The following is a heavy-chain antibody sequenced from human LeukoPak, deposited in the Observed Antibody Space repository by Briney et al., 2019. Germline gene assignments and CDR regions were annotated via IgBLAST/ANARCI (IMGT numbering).Heavy chain of an antibody. V-gene: IGHV1-18*01. J-gene: IGHJ4*02. CDR3: ARATYYYDSSGYSKPSDFDY. CDR1: GYTFTSYG. CDR2: ISAYNGNT. D-gene: IGHD3-22*01. Sequence: APVKVSCEASGYTFTSYGISWVRQAPGQGLEWMGWISAYNGNTNYAQKLQGRVTMTTDTSTSTAYMELRSLRSDDTAVYYCARATYYYDSSGYSKPSDFDYWGQGTLVTVSS.